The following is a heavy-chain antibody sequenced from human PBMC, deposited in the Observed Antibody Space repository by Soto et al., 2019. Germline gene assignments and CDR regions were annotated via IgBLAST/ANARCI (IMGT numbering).Heavy chain of an antibody. D-gene: IGHD3-16*01. J-gene: IGHJ6*03. CDR2: MNPNSGNT. V-gene: IGHV1-8*01. CDR1: GYTFTSYD. CDR3: ARRDYGYYYYYMDV. Sequence: QVQLVQSGAEVKKPGASVKVSCKASGYTFTSYDINWVRQATGQGLEWMGWMNPNSGNTGYAQKFQGRVTMTRNTSISTAYMELRSLRSEDTAVYYCARRDYGYYYYYMDVWGKGTTVTVSS.